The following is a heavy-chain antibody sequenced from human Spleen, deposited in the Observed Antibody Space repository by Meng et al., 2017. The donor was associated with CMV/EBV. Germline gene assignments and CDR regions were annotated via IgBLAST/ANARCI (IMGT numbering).Heavy chain of an antibody. D-gene: IGHD3-3*01. CDR3: ARDRLESGYYYIDY. CDR1: GFTFSSYE. Sequence: GGSLRLSCAASGFTFSSYEMNWVRQAPGKGLEWVSYISSSGSTIYYADSVKGRFTISRDNAKNSLYLQMNSLRAEDTAVYYCARDRLESGYYYIDYWGQGTLVTVSS. V-gene: IGHV3-48*03. CDR2: ISSSGSTI. J-gene: IGHJ4*02.